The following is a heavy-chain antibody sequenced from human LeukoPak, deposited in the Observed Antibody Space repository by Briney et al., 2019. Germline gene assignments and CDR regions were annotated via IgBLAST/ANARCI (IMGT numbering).Heavy chain of an antibody. CDR1: GFTFSSHW. J-gene: IGHJ6*02. CDR2: IKVDGSEK. D-gene: IGHD3-3*01. Sequence: GGSLRLSCAGSGFTFSSHWMNWVRQAPGKGLEWVASIKVDGSEKHFLDSVNGRFAISRDNAKNSLYLQMSSLRAEDTAVYYCARRGITISGVLVYHYSGLDVWGQGTTVTVSS. V-gene: IGHV3-7*02. CDR3: ARRGITISGVLVYHYSGLDV.